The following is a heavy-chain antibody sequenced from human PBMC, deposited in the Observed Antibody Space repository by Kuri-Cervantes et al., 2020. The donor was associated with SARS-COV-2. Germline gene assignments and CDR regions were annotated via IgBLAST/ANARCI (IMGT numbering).Heavy chain of an antibody. CDR3: AREKHYAMDV. CDR2: ISSSSSYI. CDR1: GFTFSSYS. V-gene: IGHV3-21*01. Sequence: GESLKISCAASGFTFSSYSMNWVRQAPGKGLEWVSSISSSSSYIYYADSVKGRFTITRDNSKNTLYLQMNGLRAEDTAVYYCAREKHYAMDVWGQGTTVTVSS. J-gene: IGHJ6*02.